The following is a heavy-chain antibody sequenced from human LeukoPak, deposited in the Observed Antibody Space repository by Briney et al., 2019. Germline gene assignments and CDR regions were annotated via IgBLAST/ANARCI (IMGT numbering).Heavy chain of an antibody. CDR2: ISSSSSTI. Sequence: GGSLRLSCAASGFTVSSNYMSWVRQAPGKGLEWVSYISSSSSTIYYADSVKGRFTISRDNAKNSLYLQMNSLRAEDTAVYYCARDDPAPYDYVWGTAFDYWGQGTLVTVSS. CDR3: ARDDPAPYDYVWGTAFDY. V-gene: IGHV3-48*04. CDR1: GFTVSSNY. J-gene: IGHJ4*02. D-gene: IGHD3-16*01.